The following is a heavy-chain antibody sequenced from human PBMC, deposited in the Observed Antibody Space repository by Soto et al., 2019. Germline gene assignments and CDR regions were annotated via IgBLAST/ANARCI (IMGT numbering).Heavy chain of an antibody. V-gene: IGHV4-31*03. D-gene: IGHD1-26*01. Sequence: QVQLQESGPGLVKPSQTLSLTCTVSGGSISSGGYYWSWIRQHPGKGLEWIGYIYNSGSTYYNPSLKSRVTVSADTSKDPFSLKLSSVTAADTAVYYCAREGGIVGATAADYWGPGTLVTVSS. CDR1: GGSISSGGYY. CDR3: AREGGIVGATAADY. J-gene: IGHJ4*02. CDR2: IYNSGST.